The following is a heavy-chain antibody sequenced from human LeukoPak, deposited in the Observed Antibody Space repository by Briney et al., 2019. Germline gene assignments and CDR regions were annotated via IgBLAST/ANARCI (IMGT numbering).Heavy chain of an antibody. J-gene: IGHJ6*03. CDR1: GFTFSSYW. D-gene: IGHD6-6*01. Sequence: GGSLRLSCAASGFTFSSYWMSWVRQAPGKGLEWVANIKQDGSEKYYVDSVKGRFTISRDNAKNSLYLQMNSLRAEDTAVYYCARDLSSSPHYYYYMDVWGKGTTVTVSS. V-gene: IGHV3-7*01. CDR3: ARDLSSSPHYYYYMDV. CDR2: IKQDGSEK.